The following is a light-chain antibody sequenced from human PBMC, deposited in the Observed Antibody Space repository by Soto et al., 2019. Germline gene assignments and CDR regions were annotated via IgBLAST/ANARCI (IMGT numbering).Light chain of an antibody. J-gene: IGLJ1*01. CDR3: CAYTRSGTLN. CDR2: DVS. CDR1: SGDIGDYNY. Sequence: QSALTQTASVSGSPGQSITISCVGTSGDIGDYNYVSWYQQHPSKVPKVIIYDVSNRPSGVSYRFSGTKSGNTASLTVSGLQADDEADYYCCAYTRSGTLNLGTGTKLNVL. V-gene: IGLV2-14*01.